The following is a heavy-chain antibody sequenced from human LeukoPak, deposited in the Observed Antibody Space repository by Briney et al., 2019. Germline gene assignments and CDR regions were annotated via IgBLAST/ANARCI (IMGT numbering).Heavy chain of an antibody. CDR1: GGFISSYY. CDR2: IYYSGST. D-gene: IGHD2-2*01. V-gene: IGHV4-59*01. CDR3: ARQERYCSSTSCENWFDP. Sequence: PSETLSLTCTASGGFISSYYWSWIRQPPGKGLEWIGNIYYSGSTNYNPSLKSRVTISVDTSKNQFSLKLSSVTAADTAVYYCARQERYCSSTSCENWFDPWGQGTLVTVSS. J-gene: IGHJ5*02.